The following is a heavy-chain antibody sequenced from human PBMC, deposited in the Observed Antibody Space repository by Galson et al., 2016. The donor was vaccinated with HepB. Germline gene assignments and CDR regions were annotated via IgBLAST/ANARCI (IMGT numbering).Heavy chain of an antibody. V-gene: IGHV4-39*07. CDR2: IFHTGDA. Sequence: ETLSLTCSVSGTSISSSSDYWGWIRQPPGKGLEWIASIFHTGDANYNPSLKSRVTMSVDMSKNQFSLRLTSVTAADTAVYFCARESVAIAALGFWGQGTPVTVSS. CDR1: GTSISSSSDY. D-gene: IGHD6-6*01. CDR3: ARESVAIAALGF. J-gene: IGHJ1*01.